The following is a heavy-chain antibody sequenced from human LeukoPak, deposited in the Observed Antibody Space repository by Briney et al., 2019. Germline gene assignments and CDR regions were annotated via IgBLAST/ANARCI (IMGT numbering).Heavy chain of an antibody. Sequence: GASVKVSCKASGGTFSSYAISWVRQAPGQGLEWMGGIIPIFGTANYAQKFQGRVTITADESTSTAYMELSSLRSEDTAVYYCARLRPGGYYDSSGRNWYFDLWGRGTLVTVSS. V-gene: IGHV1-69*13. D-gene: IGHD3-22*01. CDR3: ARLRPGGYYDSSGRNWYFDL. CDR2: IIPIFGTA. CDR1: GGTFSSYA. J-gene: IGHJ2*01.